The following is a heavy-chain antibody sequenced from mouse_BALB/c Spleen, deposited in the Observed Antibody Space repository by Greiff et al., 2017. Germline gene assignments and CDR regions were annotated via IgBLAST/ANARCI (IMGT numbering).Heavy chain of an antibody. CDR2: IVNGGGST. CDR3: ARHNGNYERYFDV. D-gene: IGHD2-1*01. Sequence: EVKLVESGGGLVQPGGSLKLSCAASGFTFSSYTMSWVRQTPEKRLEWVAYIVNGGGSTYYPDTVKGRFTISRDNAKNTLYLQMSSLKSEDTAMYYCARHNGNYERYFDVWGAGTTVTVSS. CDR1: GFTFSSYT. V-gene: IGHV5-12-2*01. J-gene: IGHJ1*01.